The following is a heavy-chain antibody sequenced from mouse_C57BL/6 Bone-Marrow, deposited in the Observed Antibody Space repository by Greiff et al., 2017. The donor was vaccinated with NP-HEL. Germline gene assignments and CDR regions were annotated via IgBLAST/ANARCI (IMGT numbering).Heavy chain of an antibody. D-gene: IGHD1-1*01. CDR3: ARYYYGSRGWYFDV. J-gene: IGHJ1*03. CDR1: GYTFTSYW. V-gene: IGHV1-72*01. CDR2: IDPNSGGT. Sequence: QVQLKQPGADLVKPGASVKLSCKASGYTFTSYWMHWVKQRPGRGLEWIGRIDPNSGGTKFNEKFKTKATLTVDKPSSPAYMQLSSPTSEDSAVYYCARYYYGSRGWYFDVWGTGTTVTVSS.